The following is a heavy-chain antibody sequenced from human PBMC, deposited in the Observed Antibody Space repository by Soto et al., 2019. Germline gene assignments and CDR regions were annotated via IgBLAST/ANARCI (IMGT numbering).Heavy chain of an antibody. CDR2: IIPIFGTA. CDR3: ARDKVRHYYDSSGYYFAY. D-gene: IGHD3-22*01. V-gene: IGHV1-69*06. CDR1: GGTFSSYA. J-gene: IGHJ4*02. Sequence: QVQLVQSGAEVKKPGSSVKVSCKASGGTFSSYAISWVRQAPGQGLEWMGGIIPIFGTANYAQKFQGRVTITAYKSTSTAYMELSILRSEDTAVYYCARDKVRHYYDSSGYYFAYWGQGTLVTVSS.